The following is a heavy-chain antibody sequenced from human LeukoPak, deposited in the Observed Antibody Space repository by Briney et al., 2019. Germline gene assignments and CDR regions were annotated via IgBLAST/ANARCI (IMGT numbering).Heavy chain of an antibody. Sequence: GGSLRLSCAASEFTFSSYAMSWVRQAPGKGLEWVSTIINSDGSTFYADSVKGRFTISRDNSMNTLYLQMKSLRAEDTAVYYCAKDRLEATDFWGQGTLVTVSS. J-gene: IGHJ4*02. D-gene: IGHD1-26*01. CDR3: AKDRLEATDF. CDR2: IINSDGST. V-gene: IGHV3-23*01. CDR1: EFTFSSYA.